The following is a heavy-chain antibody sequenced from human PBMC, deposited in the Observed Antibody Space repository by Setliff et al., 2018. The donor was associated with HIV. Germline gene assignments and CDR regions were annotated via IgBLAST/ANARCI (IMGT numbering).Heavy chain of an antibody. V-gene: IGHV4-34*01. CDR3: ARLGAEDFSDYDWVDY. J-gene: IGHJ4*02. Sequence: PSETLSLTCAVYGGSFSGYYWSWIRQPPGKGLEWIGEINHSGDTNYNPSLKSRVTISVDTSKNQLSLNLNSVTAADTAVYYCARLGAEDFSDYDWVDYWVQGTLVTVSS. CDR2: INHSGDT. CDR1: GGSFSGYY. D-gene: IGHD5-12*01.